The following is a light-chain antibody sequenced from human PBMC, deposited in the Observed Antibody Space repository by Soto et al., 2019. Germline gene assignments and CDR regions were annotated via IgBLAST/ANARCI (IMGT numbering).Light chain of an antibody. CDR1: QSISSW. Sequence: DIQMTQSPSTLSASVGDRVTITCRASQSISSWLAWYQQKPGKAPKLLIYKASSLESGVPSRFSGSGSGTEFTLPISSLQPDDFATYYFQQYNSYWTFGQGTKVEIK. J-gene: IGKJ1*01. CDR3: QQYNSYWT. CDR2: KAS. V-gene: IGKV1-5*03.